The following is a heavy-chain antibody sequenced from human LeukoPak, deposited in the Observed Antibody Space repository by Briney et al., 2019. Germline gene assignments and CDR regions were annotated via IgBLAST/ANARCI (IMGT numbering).Heavy chain of an antibody. Sequence: GRSLRLSCVASGFTFSSYAMHWVRQAPGKGLEWVALISYDGSNKYYADSVKGRFTISRDNSKNTLYLQMNSLRAEDTAVYYCARGGVYSSGSYYLYYFDYWGQGTLVTVSS. CDR3: ARGGVYSSGSYYLYYFDY. CDR2: ISYDGSNK. V-gene: IGHV3-30-3*01. CDR1: GFTFSSYA. J-gene: IGHJ4*02. D-gene: IGHD6-19*01.